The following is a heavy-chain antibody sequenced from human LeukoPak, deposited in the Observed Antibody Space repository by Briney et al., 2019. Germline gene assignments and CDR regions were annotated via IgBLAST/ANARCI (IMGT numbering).Heavy chain of an antibody. CDR1: GFTLSSYG. Sequence: GGSLRLSCAASGFTLSSYGMHGVRQAPGKGLEWVAVISYDGSSKCYIDSVKGRFTISRDNSKNTLYLQMNSLRAEDTAVYYCARGENSKTYPVSGYWGQGTLVTVSS. CDR2: ISYDGSSK. J-gene: IGHJ4*02. CDR3: ARGENSKTYPVSGY. V-gene: IGHV3-30*03. D-gene: IGHD2/OR15-2a*01.